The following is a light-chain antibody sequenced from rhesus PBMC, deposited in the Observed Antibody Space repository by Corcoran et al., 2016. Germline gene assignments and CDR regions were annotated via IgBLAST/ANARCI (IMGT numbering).Light chain of an antibody. CDR1: QSIRGW. V-gene: IGKV1-22*01. Sequence: DIQMTQSPSSLSASVGDTVTITCRASQSIRGWLDWYQQKPGKAPKVLIYQASSLQSGVPSKFSGTGSGTDFSLTIRSLEPEDFATYYCLQYNSRPPTFGQGTKVEIK. CDR2: QAS. J-gene: IGKJ1*01. CDR3: LQYNSRPPT.